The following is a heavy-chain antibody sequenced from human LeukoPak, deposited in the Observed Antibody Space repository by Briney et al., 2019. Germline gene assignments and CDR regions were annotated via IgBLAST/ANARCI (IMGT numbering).Heavy chain of an antibody. Sequence: SETLSLTCTVSGGSVSSGNYYWSWIRQPPGKGLEWIGYIYYSGSTYYNPSLKSRVTISVDTSKNQFSLKLSSVTAADTAVYYCARVQQGYFDYWGQGTLVTVSS. CDR3: ARVQQGYFDY. CDR1: GGSVSSGNYY. D-gene: IGHD6-13*01. V-gene: IGHV4-30-4*08. CDR2: IYYSGST. J-gene: IGHJ4*02.